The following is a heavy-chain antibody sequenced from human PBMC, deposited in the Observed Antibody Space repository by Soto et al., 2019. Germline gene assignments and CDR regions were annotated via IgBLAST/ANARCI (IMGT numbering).Heavy chain of an antibody. CDR2: IIPIFGTA. CDR1: GGTFSNYA. V-gene: IGHV1-69*12. D-gene: IGHD5-12*01. J-gene: IGHJ4*02. Sequence: QVQLVQSGAEVKKPGSPVKVSCKASGGTFSNYALSWVRQAPGQGLEWMGGIIPIFGTANYAPNFQGRVTITADESTTTAYMEVSSLRSEDTAVYYCATSRQSGYVYFHYWGQGTLVTVSS. CDR3: ATSRQSGYVYFHY.